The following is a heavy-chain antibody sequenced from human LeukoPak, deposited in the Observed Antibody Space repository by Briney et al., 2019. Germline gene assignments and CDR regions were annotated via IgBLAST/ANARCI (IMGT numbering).Heavy chain of an antibody. Sequence: SETLSLTCTVSGGSISSGSYYWSWIRQPAGKGLEWIGRIYTSGSTNYNPSLESRVTISVDTSMNQFSLKLSSVTAADTAVYYCASPDLVGGDAFDIWGQGTMVTVSS. CDR1: GGSISSGSYY. CDR2: IYTSGST. D-gene: IGHD2-8*02. J-gene: IGHJ3*02. CDR3: ASPDLVGGDAFDI. V-gene: IGHV4-61*02.